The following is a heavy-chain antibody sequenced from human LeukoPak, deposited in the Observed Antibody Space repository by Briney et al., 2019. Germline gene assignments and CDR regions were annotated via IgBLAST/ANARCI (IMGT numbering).Heavy chain of an antibody. CDR1: RFTFSSYW. Sequence: GGSPRLSCAASRFTFSSYWMSWVRQAPGKGLEWVANIKEDGSEKYYVDSVKGRFTISRDNAKNSLYLQMNNLRAEDTAVYYCARDVRNGRRYYFDYWGQGTLVTVSS. CDR3: ARDVRNGRRYYFDY. V-gene: IGHV3-7*01. CDR2: IKEDGSEK. J-gene: IGHJ4*02. D-gene: IGHD2-15*01.